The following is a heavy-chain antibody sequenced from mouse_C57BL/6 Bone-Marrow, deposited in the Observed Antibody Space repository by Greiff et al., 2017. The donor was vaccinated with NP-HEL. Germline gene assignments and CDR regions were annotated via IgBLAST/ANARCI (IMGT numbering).Heavy chain of an antibody. V-gene: IGHV5-4*03. Sequence: DVKLQESGGGLVKPGGSLKLSCAASGFTFSSYAMSWVRQTPEKRLEWVATISDGGSYTYYPDNVKGRFTISRDNAKNNLYLQMSHLKSEDTAMYYCARVLPWYFDVWGTGTTVTVSS. CDR3: ARVLPWYFDV. D-gene: IGHD2-14*01. CDR2: ISDGGSYT. J-gene: IGHJ1*03. CDR1: GFTFSSYA.